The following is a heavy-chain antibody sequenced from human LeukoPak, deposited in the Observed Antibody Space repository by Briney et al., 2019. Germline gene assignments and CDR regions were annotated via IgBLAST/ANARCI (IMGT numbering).Heavy chain of an antibody. D-gene: IGHD3-16*02. CDR2: ISGSGYRL. CDR1: RFTFNDYY. J-gene: IGHJ4*02. CDR3: ARDYAWDSYGLVLDS. V-gene: IGHV3-11*01. Sequence: GGSLRLSCAASRFTFNDYYKSWIRQAPGEGLERILYISGSGYRLYYADSVKGRFTISRDNAKNSLYLQLNSLRGEDTAVYYCARDYAWDSYGLVLDSWGQGALVTVSS.